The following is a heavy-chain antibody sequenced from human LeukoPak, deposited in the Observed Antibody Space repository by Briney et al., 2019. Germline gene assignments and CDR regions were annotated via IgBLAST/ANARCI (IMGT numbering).Heavy chain of an antibody. J-gene: IGHJ4*02. V-gene: IGHV4-39*01. D-gene: IGHD3-22*01. CDR1: GASINSRSGY. CDR2: IYYTGNT. CDR3: ARREGDYHDSRGADY. Sequence: PSETLSLTCTVSGASINSRSGYWGWIRQPPGKGLEWIGNIYYTGNTNYNPSLKSRVTISVDTSKSQFSPKLFSVTAADTALYYCARREGDYHDSRGADYWGQGTLVTVSS.